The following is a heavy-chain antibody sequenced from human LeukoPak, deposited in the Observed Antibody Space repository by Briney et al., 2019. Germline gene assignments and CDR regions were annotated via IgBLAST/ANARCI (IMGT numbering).Heavy chain of an antibody. CDR3: ARRQRWLQCFDY. D-gene: IGHD5-24*01. CDR1: GGSISSFY. Sequence: SETLSLTCTVSGGSISSFYWSWIRQPPGKGLEWIGYIYYSGSTNYNPSLKSRVTISVDTSKNQFSLKLSSVTAADTAVYYCARRQRWLQCFDYWGQGTLVTVSS. CDR2: IYYSGST. J-gene: IGHJ4*02. V-gene: IGHV4-59*01.